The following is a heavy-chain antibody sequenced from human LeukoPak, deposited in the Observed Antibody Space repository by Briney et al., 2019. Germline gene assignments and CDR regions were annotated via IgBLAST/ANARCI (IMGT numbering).Heavy chain of an antibody. J-gene: IGHJ5*02. Sequence: SETLSLTCTVSGGPISSYYWSWIRQPPGKGLEWIGYIYYSGSTNYNPSLKSRVTISVDTSKNQFSLKLSSVTAADTAVYYCARVVAAARFDPWGQGTLVTVSS. CDR3: ARVVAAARFDP. D-gene: IGHD6-13*01. V-gene: IGHV4-59*01. CDR1: GGPISSYY. CDR2: IYYSGST.